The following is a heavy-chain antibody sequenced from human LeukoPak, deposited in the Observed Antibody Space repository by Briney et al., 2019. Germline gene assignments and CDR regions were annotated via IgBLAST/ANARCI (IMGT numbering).Heavy chain of an antibody. J-gene: IGHJ4*02. V-gene: IGHV4-4*09. CDR3: ASTRRAAVAGRFDS. Sequence: SETLSLTCNVSGASMSSNYWSWIRQPPGKGLEWIGYVYHSGNTNYSPSLESRVTMSVDESKNQFSLRVHFVSAADTAVYYCASTRRAAVAGRFDSWGQGTLVTVSS. D-gene: IGHD6-19*01. CDR1: GASMSSNY. CDR2: VYHSGNT.